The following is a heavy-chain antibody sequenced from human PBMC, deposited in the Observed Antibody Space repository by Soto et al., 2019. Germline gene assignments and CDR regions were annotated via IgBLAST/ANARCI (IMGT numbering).Heavy chain of an antibody. Sequence: SGTLSLTCAVRGGSIPSSYCSWIAQPSRTGREWIGYIYYSGSTNYNPSLKSRVPISVDTSKNQSSLKLSSVTAADTAVYYCARRRLAAAGSPFYYYYYMDVWGKGTTVT. CDR3: ARRRLAAAGSPFYYYYYMDV. CDR1: GGSIPSSY. J-gene: IGHJ6*03. D-gene: IGHD6-13*01. CDR2: IYYSGST. V-gene: IGHV4-59*08.